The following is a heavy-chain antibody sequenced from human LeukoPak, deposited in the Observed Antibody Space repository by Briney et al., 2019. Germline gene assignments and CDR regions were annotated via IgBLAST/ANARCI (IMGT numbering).Heavy chain of an antibody. CDR3: SKDPNGDYVGAFDM. V-gene: IGHV3-23*01. Sequence: GGSLRLSCTASGLTFSNYATTWARQAPGKGLEWVSSITGSGRGTYYADSVKGRFSVSRDNSQNTVFLHMNSLRADDTALYYCSKDPNGDYVGAFDMWGPGTMVTVSS. CDR2: ITGSGRGT. CDR1: GLTFSNYA. J-gene: IGHJ3*02. D-gene: IGHD4-17*01.